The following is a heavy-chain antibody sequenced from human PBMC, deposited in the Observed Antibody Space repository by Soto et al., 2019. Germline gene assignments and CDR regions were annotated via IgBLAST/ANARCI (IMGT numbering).Heavy chain of an antibody. CDR2: IYHSGRT. D-gene: IGHD6-13*01. CDR3: ARRSTSYSGSWPFDY. V-gene: IGHV4-4*02. J-gene: IGHJ4*02. Sequence: QVQLQASGPGLVKPSGTLSLTCAVSGGSISSYYWWSWVRQPPRKGLEWIAEIYHSGRTNYNPSLQSRVHVTLDKPANLFSLYPASMAAADAAMYFCARRSTSYSGSWPFDYWGQVTLFTVSS. CDR1: GGSISSYYW.